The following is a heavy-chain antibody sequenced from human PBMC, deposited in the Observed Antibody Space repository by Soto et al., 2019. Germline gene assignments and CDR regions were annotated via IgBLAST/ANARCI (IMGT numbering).Heavy chain of an antibody. D-gene: IGHD2-15*01. Sequence: ASVKVSCKASGYTFTSYVINWVRQATGQGLEWMGWMNPNSGNTGYAQKFQGRVTMTRNTSISTAYMELSSLRSEDTAVYYCARGLYCSGGSCYSGRYAFDIWGQGTMVTVSS. CDR2: MNPNSGNT. J-gene: IGHJ3*02. CDR3: ARGLYCSGGSCYSGRYAFDI. CDR1: GYTFTSYV. V-gene: IGHV1-8*01.